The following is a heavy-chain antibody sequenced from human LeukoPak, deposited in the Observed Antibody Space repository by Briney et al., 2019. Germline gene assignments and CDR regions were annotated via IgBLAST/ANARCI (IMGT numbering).Heavy chain of an antibody. CDR2: VFHSGIT. V-gene: IGHV4-38-2*02. D-gene: IGHD3-22*01. Sequence: SETLSLTCSVSGYSISSGYYWGWIRQPPGKGLEWIGSVFHSGITYYKPSLKSRVTILVDTSKNQFSLKLSSVTAADTAVYYCARQLSYDSSGYYYRRAYWYFDLWGRGTLVTVSS. CDR3: ARQLSYDSSGYYYRRAYWYFDL. CDR1: GYSISSGYY. J-gene: IGHJ2*01.